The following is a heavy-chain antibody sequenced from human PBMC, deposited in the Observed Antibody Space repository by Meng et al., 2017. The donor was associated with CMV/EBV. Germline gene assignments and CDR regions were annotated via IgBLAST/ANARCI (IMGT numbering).Heavy chain of an antibody. CDR3: TTEYYGSEFIY. CDR2: IKSKSVGGTT. V-gene: IGHV3-15*01. J-gene: IGHJ4*02. D-gene: IGHD3-10*01. CDR1: GFTFSNGW. Sequence: GESLKISCVASGFTFSNGWMNWVRQAPGKGLEWVARIKSKSVGGTTDYAAPVMGRFSISRDDSKNTLHLPMNSLKIEDTAVYYCTTEYYGSEFIYWGQGTMVTVSS.